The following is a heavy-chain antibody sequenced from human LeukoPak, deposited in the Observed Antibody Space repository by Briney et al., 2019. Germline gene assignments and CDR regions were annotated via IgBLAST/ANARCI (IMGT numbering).Heavy chain of an antibody. J-gene: IGHJ4*02. CDR1: GFTFRGFL. CDR2: IKQDGSEK. V-gene: IGHV3-7*01. Sequence: GGSLRLSCAASGFTFRGFLMSWVRQIPGKGLEWVANIKQDGSEKYYADALKGRFTTSRDNTKNSLSLQMNSLIVEDTAVYYYARAGSNWNYVYWGQGTLVTVSS. CDR3: ARAGSNWNYVY. D-gene: IGHD1-7*01.